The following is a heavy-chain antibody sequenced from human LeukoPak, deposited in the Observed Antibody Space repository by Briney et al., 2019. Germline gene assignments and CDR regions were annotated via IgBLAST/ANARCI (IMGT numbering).Heavy chain of an antibody. Sequence: PSETLSLTCAVYGGSFSGYYWSWIRQPPGKGLEWIGEINHSGSTNYNPSLKSRVTISVDTSKKQFSLKLSSVTAADTAVYYCARESDYYDSSGYYFDYWGQGTLVTVSS. CDR1: GGSFSGYY. CDR3: ARESDYYDSSGYYFDY. J-gene: IGHJ4*02. CDR2: INHSGST. V-gene: IGHV4-34*01. D-gene: IGHD3-22*01.